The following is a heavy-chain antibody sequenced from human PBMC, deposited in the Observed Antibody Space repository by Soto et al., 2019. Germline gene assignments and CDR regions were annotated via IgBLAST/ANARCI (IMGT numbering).Heavy chain of an antibody. J-gene: IGHJ4*02. CDR1: GFTFSSYA. V-gene: IGHV3-23*01. Sequence: GGSLRLSCAASGFTFSSYAMSWVRQAPGKGLEWVSAISGSGASTDYADSVKGRFTISRDNAKNSLYLQMNSLRREDTAVYYCTRDIFRTITTIDYWGQGTLVTVSS. D-gene: IGHD3-9*01. CDR2: ISGSGAST. CDR3: TRDIFRTITTIDY.